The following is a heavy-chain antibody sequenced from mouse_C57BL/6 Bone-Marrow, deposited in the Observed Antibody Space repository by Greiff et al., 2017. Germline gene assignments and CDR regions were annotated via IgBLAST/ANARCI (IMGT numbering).Heavy chain of an antibody. J-gene: IGHJ3*01. D-gene: IGHD2-5*01. CDR1: GYAFSSYW. CDR3: AREGSNYGLAY. Sequence: VQVVESGAELVKPGASVKISCKASGYAFSSYWMNWVKQRPGKGLEWIGQIYPGDGATNYNGKFKGKATLTAYKSSSTAYMQLSSRTSEESAVYGCAREGSNYGLAYWGQGTLVTVAA. V-gene: IGHV1-80*01. CDR2: IYPGDGAT.